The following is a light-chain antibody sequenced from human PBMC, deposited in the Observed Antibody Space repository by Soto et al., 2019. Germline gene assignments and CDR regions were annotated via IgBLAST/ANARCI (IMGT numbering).Light chain of an antibody. J-gene: IGLJ3*02. CDR1: SSNIGAGYE. V-gene: IGLV1-40*01. CDR2: DNR. CDR3: QSYDSSLSASV. Sequence: QSVLAQPPSVSGASGQRVTISCTGSSSNIGAGYEVHWYQQLPGTAPKLLIYDNRHRPSGVPDRFSGSKSGTSASLAITGLQAEDEADYYCQSYDSSLSASVFGGGTKLTV.